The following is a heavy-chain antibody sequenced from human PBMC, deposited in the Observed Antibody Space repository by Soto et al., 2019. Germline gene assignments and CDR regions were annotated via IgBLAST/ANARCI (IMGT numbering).Heavy chain of an antibody. V-gene: IGHV1-69*08. CDR1: GGTFSSYT. J-gene: IGHJ6*02. Sequence: QVQLVQSGAEVKKPGSSVKVSCKASGGTFSSYTISWVRQAPGQGLEWMGRIIPILGIANYAQKFQGRVTLTADKSTSTAYMELSSLRSEDTAVYYCARDQQIGGYSGYDEDYYYGMDVWGQGTTVTVSS. D-gene: IGHD5-12*01. CDR3: ARDQQIGGYSGYDEDYYYGMDV. CDR2: IIPILGIA.